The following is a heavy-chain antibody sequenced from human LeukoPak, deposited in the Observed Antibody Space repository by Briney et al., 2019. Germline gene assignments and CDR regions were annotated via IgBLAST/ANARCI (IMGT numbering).Heavy chain of an antibody. CDR2: IYYSGST. D-gene: IGHD3-22*01. J-gene: IGHJ3*02. Sequence: SETLSLTCTVSGGSISSGGYYWSWIRQHPRRGLEWIVYIYYSGSTYYNPSLKSRVTISVDTSKNQFSLKLSSVTAADTAVYYCARALSEGGYYYVYGAFDIWGQGTMVTVSS. V-gene: IGHV4-31*03. CDR1: GGSISSGGYY. CDR3: ARALSEGGYYYVYGAFDI.